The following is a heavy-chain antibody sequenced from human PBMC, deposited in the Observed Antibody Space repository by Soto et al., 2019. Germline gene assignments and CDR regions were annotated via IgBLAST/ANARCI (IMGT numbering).Heavy chain of an antibody. CDR2: IYYSGST. CDR3: ARQDILTVLVDY. J-gene: IGHJ4*02. D-gene: IGHD3-9*01. Sequence: SETLSLTCTVSGGSISSSSYYWGWIRQPPGKGLEWIGSIYYSGSTYYNPSLKSRVTISVDTSKNQFSLKLSSVTAADTAVYYCARQDILTVLVDYWGQGTLVTVSS. CDR1: GGSISSSSYY. V-gene: IGHV4-39*01.